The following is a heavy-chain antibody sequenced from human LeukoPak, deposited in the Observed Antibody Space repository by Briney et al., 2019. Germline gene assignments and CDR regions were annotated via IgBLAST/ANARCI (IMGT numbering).Heavy chain of an antibody. CDR3: ARAIYGGPFDY. Sequence: GGVPRLPRARSGFTFSNFWRSLVRQAPGEGPECVANIKQDGSEKHYVDSVKGRFTISRDNAENSVYLQMNSLRAEDTAVYYCARAIYGGPFDYWGQGILVTVSS. CDR2: IKQDGSEK. J-gene: IGHJ4*02. D-gene: IGHD4-17*01. CDR1: GFTFSNFW. V-gene: IGHV3-7*01.